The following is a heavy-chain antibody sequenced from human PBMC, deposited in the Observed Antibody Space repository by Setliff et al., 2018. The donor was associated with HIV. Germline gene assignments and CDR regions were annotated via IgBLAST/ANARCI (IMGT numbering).Heavy chain of an antibody. Sequence: LSLTCTVSGGSISSSNYYWGWLRQPPGKGLEWIGSIFYSGSTDYNPSLKSRVTISIDTSKRQFSLNLISVTASDTAMYYCARQGDYHILTGYYSGPHDAFDIWGQGTMVTVSS. V-gene: IGHV4-39*07. CDR2: IFYSGST. D-gene: IGHD3-9*01. J-gene: IGHJ3*02. CDR3: ARQGDYHILTGYYSGPHDAFDI. CDR1: GGSISSSNYY.